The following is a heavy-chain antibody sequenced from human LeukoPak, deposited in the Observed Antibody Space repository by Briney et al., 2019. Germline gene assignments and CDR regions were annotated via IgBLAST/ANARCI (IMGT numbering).Heavy chain of an antibody. D-gene: IGHD3-10*01. CDR1: GYTFTGYY. CDR2: INPNSGGT. Sequence: GASVKVSCKASGYTFTGYYMHWVRQAPGQGLEWMGWINPNSGGTNYAQKFQGWVTMTRDTSISTAYMELSRLRSDDTAVYYCAREPYYGSGSYRNWFDPWGQGTLVTVSS. J-gene: IGHJ5*02. V-gene: IGHV1-2*04. CDR3: AREPYYGSGSYRNWFDP.